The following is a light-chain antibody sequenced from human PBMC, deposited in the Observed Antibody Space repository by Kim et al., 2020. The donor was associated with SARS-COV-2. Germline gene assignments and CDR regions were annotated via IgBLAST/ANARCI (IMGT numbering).Light chain of an antibody. V-gene: IGLV3-1*01. Sequence: VSPGQTASIPCSGDGLGDKYASWYQQKPGQSPVLVIYQDNKRPSGTPERFSGSNSGNTATLTISGTQAVDEADFFCLAWDSSTVVFGGGTQLTV. CDR3: LAWDSSTVV. CDR1: GLGDKY. CDR2: QDN. J-gene: IGLJ2*01.